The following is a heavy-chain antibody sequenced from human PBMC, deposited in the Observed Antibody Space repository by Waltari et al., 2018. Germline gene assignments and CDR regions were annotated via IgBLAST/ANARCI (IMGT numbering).Heavy chain of an antibody. D-gene: IGHD3-22*01. J-gene: IGHJ6*03. CDR1: GGSISSSSYY. V-gene: IGHV4-39*01. CDR2: IYYSGST. Sequence: QLQLQESGPGLVKPSETLSLTCTVSGGSISSSSYYWGWIRQPPGKGLEWIGSIYYSGSTYYSPSLKSRVTISVDKSKNQFSLKLSSVTAADTAVYYCARQPAGDSSLTYYYYYMDVWGKGTTVTVSS. CDR3: ARQPAGDSSLTYYYYYMDV.